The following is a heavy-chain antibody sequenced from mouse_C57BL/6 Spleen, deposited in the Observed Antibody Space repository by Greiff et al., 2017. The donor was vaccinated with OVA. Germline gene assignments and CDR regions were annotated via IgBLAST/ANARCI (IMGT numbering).Heavy chain of an antibody. D-gene: IGHD2-4*01. CDR1: GYTFTSYW. J-gene: IGHJ3*01. V-gene: IGHV1-50*01. CDR2: IDPSDSYT. Sequence: QVQLQQPGAELVKPGASVKLSCKASGYTFTSYWMQWVKQRPGQGLEWIGEIDPSDSYTNYNQKFKGKATFTVDTSYSTAYMQLSSLTSEDSAVYYCAKRAGDYVAWFAYWGQGTLVTVSA. CDR3: AKRAGDYVAWFAY.